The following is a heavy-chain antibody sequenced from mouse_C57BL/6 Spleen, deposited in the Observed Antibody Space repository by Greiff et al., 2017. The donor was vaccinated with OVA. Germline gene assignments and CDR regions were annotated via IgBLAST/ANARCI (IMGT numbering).Heavy chain of an antibody. D-gene: IGHD2-5*01. J-gene: IGHJ4*01. Sequence: QVQLQQPGAELVRPGSSVKLSCKASGYTFTSYWMHWVKQRPIQGLEWIGNIDPSDSETHYNQKFKDKATLTVDKSSRTAYMQLSSLTSEDSAVYYWARYYSNYDYAMDYWGQGTSVTVSS. V-gene: IGHV1-52*01. CDR1: GYTFTSYW. CDR2: IDPSDSET. CDR3: ARYYSNYDYAMDY.